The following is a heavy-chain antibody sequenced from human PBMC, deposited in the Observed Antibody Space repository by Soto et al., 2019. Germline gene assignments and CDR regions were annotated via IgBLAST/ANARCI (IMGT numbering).Heavy chain of an antibody. CDR2: ISAYNGNT. V-gene: IGHV1-18*01. CDR3: ARFAVAGTTIFDY. J-gene: IGHJ4*02. D-gene: IGHD6-19*01. CDR1: GYTFTSYG. Sequence: ASVKVSCKDSGYTFTSYGIRGVRHAPGQGLEWMGWISAYNGNTNYAQKLQGRVTMTTDTSTSTAYMELWSLRSDDTAVYYCARFAVAGTTIFDYWGQGTLVTVSS.